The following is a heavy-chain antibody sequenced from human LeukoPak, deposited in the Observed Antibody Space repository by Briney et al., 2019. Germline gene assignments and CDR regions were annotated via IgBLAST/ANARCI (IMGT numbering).Heavy chain of an antibody. V-gene: IGHV3-48*04. CDR2: ISSSSSTI. CDR1: GFTFSSYS. D-gene: IGHD3-3*01. CDR3: ARERGKIFGVVTFHMDV. Sequence: GGSLRLSCAASGFTFSSYSMNWVRQAPGKGLERVSYISSSSSTIYYADSVKGRFTISRDNAKNSLYLQMNSLRAEDTAVYYCARERGKIFGVVTFHMDVWGKGTTVTVSS. J-gene: IGHJ6*03.